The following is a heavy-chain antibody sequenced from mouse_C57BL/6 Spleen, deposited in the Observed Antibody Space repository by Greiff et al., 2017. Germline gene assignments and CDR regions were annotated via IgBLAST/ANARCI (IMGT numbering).Heavy chain of an antibody. CDR2: INPSTGGT. Sequence: EVQLQQSGPELVKPGASVKISCKASGYSFTGYYMNWVKQSPEKSLEWIGEINPSTGGTTYNQKFKAKATLTVDKSSSTAYMQLKSLTSEDSAVYYCARYDYGDFDYWGQGTTLTVSS. J-gene: IGHJ2*01. CDR3: ARYDYGDFDY. V-gene: IGHV1-42*01. D-gene: IGHD2-4*01. CDR1: GYSFTGYY.